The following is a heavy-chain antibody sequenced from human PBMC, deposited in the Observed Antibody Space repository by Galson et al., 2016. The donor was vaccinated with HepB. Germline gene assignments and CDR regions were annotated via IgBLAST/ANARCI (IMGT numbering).Heavy chain of an antibody. D-gene: IGHD3-3*01. CDR2: IYPGDSDT. CDR1: GYSFPNYW. J-gene: IGHJ3*02. V-gene: IGHV5-51*01. CDR3: ARPLVGSGYYPHAFEI. Sequence: QSGAEVKKPGESLKISCEGSGYSFPNYWIAWVRQMPGKGLELMGIIYPGDSDTRYIPSFQGQVTISADNSMTTAYLQWSSLKASDTGRYYCARPLVGSGYYPHAFEIWGPGTKVTVSS.